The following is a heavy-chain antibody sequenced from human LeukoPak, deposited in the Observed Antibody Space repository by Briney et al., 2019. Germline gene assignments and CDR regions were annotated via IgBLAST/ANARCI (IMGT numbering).Heavy chain of an antibody. J-gene: IGHJ5*02. D-gene: IGHD6-19*01. V-gene: IGHV3-30*18. CDR3: AKDIHIGHGSGWPES. Sequence: GGSLRLSCAASGFTFSSYGMHWVRQAPGKGLEWVAVISYDGSNKYYADSVKGRFTISRDNSKNTLYLQMNSLGAEDTALYYCAKDIHIGHGSGWPESWGQGTLVTVSS. CDR2: ISYDGSNK. CDR1: GFTFSSYG.